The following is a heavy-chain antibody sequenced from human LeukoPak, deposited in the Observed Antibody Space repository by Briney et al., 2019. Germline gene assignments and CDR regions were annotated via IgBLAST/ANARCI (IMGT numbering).Heavy chain of an antibody. CDR3: ARDRCSGGSCYSSVDAFDI. CDR2: ISSSSSTI. J-gene: IGHJ3*02. Sequence: GGSLRLSCAAPGFTFSSYSMNWVRQAPGKGLEWVSYISSSSSTIYYADSVKGRFTISRDNAKNSLYLQMNSLRAEGTAVYYCARDRCSGGSCYSSVDAFDIWGQGTMVTVSS. CDR1: GFTFSSYS. V-gene: IGHV3-48*01. D-gene: IGHD2-15*01.